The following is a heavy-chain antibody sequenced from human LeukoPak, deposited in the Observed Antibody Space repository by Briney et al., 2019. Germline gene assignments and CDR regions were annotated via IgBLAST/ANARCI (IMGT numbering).Heavy chain of an antibody. D-gene: IGHD3-22*01. J-gene: IGHJ4*02. V-gene: IGHV4-31*03. CDR1: GGSISSGGYY. Sequence: SETLSLTCTVSGGSISSGGYYWSWIHQHPGKGLEWIGYIYYSGSTYYNPSLKSRVTISVDTSKKQFSLKLSSVTAADTAVYYCVTYYFDSSGPKKNYWGQGTLVTVSS. CDR3: VTYYFDSSGPKKNY. CDR2: IYYSGST.